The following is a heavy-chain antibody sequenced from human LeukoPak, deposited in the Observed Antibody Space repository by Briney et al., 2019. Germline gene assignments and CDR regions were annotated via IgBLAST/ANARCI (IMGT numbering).Heavy chain of an antibody. V-gene: IGHV1-69*06. D-gene: IGHD4/OR15-4a*01. J-gene: IGHJ5*02. CDR2: IIPIFGTA. Sequence: SVKVSCKASGGTFSSYAISWVRQAPGQGLEWMGGIIPIFGTANYAQKFQGRVTITADKSTSTAYMELSSLRSEDTAGYYCARDATLTTTGSIRWFDPWGQGTLVTVSS. CDR3: ARDATLTTTGSIRWFDP. CDR1: GGTFSSYA.